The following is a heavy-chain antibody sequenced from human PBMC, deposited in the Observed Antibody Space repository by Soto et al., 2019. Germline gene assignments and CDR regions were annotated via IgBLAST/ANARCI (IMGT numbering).Heavy chain of an antibody. V-gene: IGHV4-59*01. D-gene: IGHD5-12*01. Sequence: SETLSLTCTVSGGSISSYYWSWIRQPPGKGLEWIGYIYYSGSTNYNPSLKSRVTISVDTSKNQFSPKLSSVTAADTAVYYCANGDPYEDYDYRFDYWGQGTLVTVPS. CDR3: ANGDPYEDYDYRFDY. J-gene: IGHJ4*02. CDR1: GGSISSYY. CDR2: IYYSGST.